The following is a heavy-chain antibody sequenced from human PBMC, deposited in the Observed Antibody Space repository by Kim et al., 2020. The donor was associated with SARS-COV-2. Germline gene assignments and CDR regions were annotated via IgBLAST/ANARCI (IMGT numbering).Heavy chain of an antibody. V-gene: IGHV3-7*01. Sequence: GGSLRLSCAASGFTFSSYWMSWVRQAPGKGLEWVANIKQDGSEKYYVDSVKGRFTISRDNAQNSLYLQMNSLRAEDTAVYYCARDPNYYYDSSGYYPQGGYYYGMDVWGQGTTVTVSS. J-gene: IGHJ6*02. CDR2: IKQDGSEK. CDR3: ARDPNYYYDSSGYYPQGGYYYGMDV. CDR1: GFTFSSYW. D-gene: IGHD3-22*01.